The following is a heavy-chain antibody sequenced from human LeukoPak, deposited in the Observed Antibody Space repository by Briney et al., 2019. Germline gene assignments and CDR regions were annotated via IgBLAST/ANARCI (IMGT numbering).Heavy chain of an antibody. CDR1: GGTFSSYA. CDR3: ARDGENDAFDI. J-gene: IGHJ3*02. V-gene: IGHV1-69*05. CDR2: IIPIFCTA. Sequence: SVKVSCKASGGTFSSYAISWVRQAPGQGLEWMGRIIPIFCTANYAQKFQGRVTITTDESTSTAYMELSSLRSEDTAVYYCARDGENDAFDIWGQGTMVTVSS.